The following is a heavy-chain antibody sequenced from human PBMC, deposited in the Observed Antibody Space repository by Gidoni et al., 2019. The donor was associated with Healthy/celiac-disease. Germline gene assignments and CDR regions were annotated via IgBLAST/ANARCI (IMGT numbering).Heavy chain of an antibody. CDR1: GFTFDDYT. CDR3: AKDSVVVTATSDYFDY. D-gene: IGHD2-21*02. CDR2: ISWDGGST. V-gene: IGHV3-43*01. J-gene: IGHJ4*02. Sequence: EVQLVESGGVVVQPGGSLRLSCAASGFTFDDYTMHWVRQAPGKGLEWVSLISWDGGSTYYADSVKGRFTISRDNSKNSLYLQMNSLRTEDTALYYCAKDSVVVTATSDYFDYWGQGTLVTVSS.